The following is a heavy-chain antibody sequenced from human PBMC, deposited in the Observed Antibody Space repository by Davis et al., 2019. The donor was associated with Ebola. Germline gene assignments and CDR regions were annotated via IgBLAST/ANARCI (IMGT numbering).Heavy chain of an antibody. D-gene: IGHD4-23*01. V-gene: IGHV3-30*03. CDR1: GFTFSSYG. J-gene: IGHJ4*02. CDR3: ARDSAGGPFYVFDY. Sequence: GGSLRLSCAASGFTFSSYGMHWVRQAPGKGLEWVAVISYDGSNKYYADSVKGRFTISRDNSKNTLYLQMSSLRAEDTAVYYCARDSAGGPFYVFDYWGQGTLVTVSS. CDR2: ISYDGSNK.